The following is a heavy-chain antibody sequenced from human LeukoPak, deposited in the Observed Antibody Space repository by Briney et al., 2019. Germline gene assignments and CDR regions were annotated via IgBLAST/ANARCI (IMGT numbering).Heavy chain of an antibody. D-gene: IGHD3-10*01. CDR1: GGSISSGGYS. Sequence: SQTLSLTCAVSGGSISSGGYSWSWIRQPPGKGLEWIGYIYHSGSTYYNPSPKSRVTISVDRSKNQFSLKLSSVTAADTAVYYCARGYYGSGSYYRPHYYFDYWGQGTLVTVSS. CDR2: IYHSGST. V-gene: IGHV4-30-2*01. J-gene: IGHJ4*02. CDR3: ARGYYGSGSYYRPHYYFDY.